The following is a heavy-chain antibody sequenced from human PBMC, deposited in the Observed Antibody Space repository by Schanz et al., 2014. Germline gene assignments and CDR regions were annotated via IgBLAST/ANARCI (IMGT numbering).Heavy chain of an antibody. D-gene: IGHD3-9*01. CDR2: IGGSGDST. V-gene: IGHV3-23*04. CDR1: GFTVSNSY. Sequence: VQLVESGGDLVKPGGSLRLSCAASGFTVSNSYIHWVRQAPGKGLEWVSGIGGSGDSTHYADSVKGRFIISRDNSKNTLYLQVNSLRAEDTAVYYCAKHVRSLTGNDYWGQGTLVTVSS. J-gene: IGHJ4*02. CDR3: AKHVRSLTGNDY.